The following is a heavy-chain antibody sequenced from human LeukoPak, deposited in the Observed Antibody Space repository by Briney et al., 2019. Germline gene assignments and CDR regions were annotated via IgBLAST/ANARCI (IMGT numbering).Heavy chain of an antibody. CDR2: IYHGGST. V-gene: IGHV4-38-2*02. D-gene: IGHD3-10*01. J-gene: IGHJ4*02. Sequence: SETLSLTCTVSGYSISNGYYWGWIRQPPGQGLEWIGSIYHGGSTYYSPSLKSRVTISEDTSKNQVSLKLSSVTAAETAVDYWARSRVTTVRGPEGGSYFDYWGQGTLVTVSS. CDR3: ARSRVTTVRGPEGGSYFDY. CDR1: GYSISNGYY.